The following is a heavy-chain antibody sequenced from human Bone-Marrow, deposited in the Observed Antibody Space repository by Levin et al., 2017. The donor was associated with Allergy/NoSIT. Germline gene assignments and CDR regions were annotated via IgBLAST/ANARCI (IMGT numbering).Heavy chain of an antibody. CDR3: AKESTVTLAGPPWGYYGLDV. J-gene: IGHJ6*02. D-gene: IGHD6-19*01. V-gene: IGHV3-9*01. Sequence: PGGSLRLSCEASGFTFGDYSMHWVRHVPGKGLEWVSGISRDGGIVAYADSVRGRFTLSRDNAKRSLYLQVNSLRPEDTALYFCAKESTVTLAGPPWGYYGLDVWGQGTTVTVS. CDR2: ISRDGGIV. CDR1: GFTFGDYS.